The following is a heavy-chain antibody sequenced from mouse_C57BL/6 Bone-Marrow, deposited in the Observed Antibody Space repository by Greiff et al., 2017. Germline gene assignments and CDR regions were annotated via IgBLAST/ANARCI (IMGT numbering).Heavy chain of an antibody. CDR3: ARSGYYGPGYYFDY. Sequence: QVQLQQPGAELVKPGASVKLSCQASGYTFTSYWMHWVKQRPGQGLEWIGMIHPNSGSTNYNEKFKSKATLTVDKSSSTAYMQLSSLTSEDSAVYDCARSGYYGPGYYFDYWGQGTTLTVSS. D-gene: IGHD1-2*01. V-gene: IGHV1-64*01. CDR1: GYTFTSYW. CDR2: IHPNSGST. J-gene: IGHJ2*01.